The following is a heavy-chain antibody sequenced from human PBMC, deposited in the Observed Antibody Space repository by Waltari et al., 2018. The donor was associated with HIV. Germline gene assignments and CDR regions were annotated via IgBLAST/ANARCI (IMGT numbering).Heavy chain of an antibody. CDR2: IYHSGST. J-gene: IGHJ5*02. V-gene: IGHV4-38-2*02. CDR1: GYSISSGYY. CDR3: ARDKVPDDDSSGWFDP. Sequence: QVQLQESGPGLVKPSETLSLTCAVSGYSISSGYYWGWIRQPPGKGLEWIGSIYHSGSTYYNPSLKSRVTISVDTSKNQFSLKLSSVTAADTAVYYCARDKVPDDDSSGWFDPWGQGTLVTVSS. D-gene: IGHD3-22*01.